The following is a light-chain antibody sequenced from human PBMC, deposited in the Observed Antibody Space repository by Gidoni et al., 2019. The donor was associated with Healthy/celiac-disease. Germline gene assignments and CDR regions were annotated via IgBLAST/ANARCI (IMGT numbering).Light chain of an antibody. CDR2: AAS. CDR3: QQSYSTLPT. V-gene: IGKV1-39*01. J-gene: IGKJ5*01. Sequence: DIPMTQSPSSLSASVGDRVTIPFRASQSISSYLTWYQQKPEKAPKLLIYAASSLQSGVPSRFSGSGSGTDFTLTISSLQPEDFATYYCQQSYSTLPTFGQGTRLEIK. CDR1: QSISSY.